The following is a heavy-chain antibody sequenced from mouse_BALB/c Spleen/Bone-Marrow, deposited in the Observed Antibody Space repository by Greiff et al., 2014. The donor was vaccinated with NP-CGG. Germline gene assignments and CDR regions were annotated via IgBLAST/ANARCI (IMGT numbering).Heavy chain of an antibody. CDR2: ISYSGST. J-gene: IGHJ3*01. CDR3: ARENYVSSPWFAY. V-gene: IGHV3-2*02. Sequence: VQLQQSGPGLVKPSQSLSLTCTVTGYSTTSDYAWNWIRQFPGNKLEWMGYISYSGSTGYNPSLKSRISITRDTSKNQFFLQLNSVTTEDTATYYCARENYVSSPWFAYWGQGTLVTVSA. D-gene: IGHD1-1*01. CDR1: GYSTTSDYA.